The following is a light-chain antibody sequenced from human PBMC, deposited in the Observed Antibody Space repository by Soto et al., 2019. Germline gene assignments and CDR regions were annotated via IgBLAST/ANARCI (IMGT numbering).Light chain of an antibody. Sequence: DIVMTQSPDSLAVSLGERATINCKSSQSVLPASNNRYQLAWYQQKPGQPPKLLIYWASTRESGVPDRFSGRGSGTDFTLTITSLQAADVAVSYCQQYSGGPQGFTFGPGTKVDIK. CDR2: WAS. CDR1: QSVLPASNNRYQ. V-gene: IGKV4-1*01. CDR3: QQYSGGPQGFT. J-gene: IGKJ3*01.